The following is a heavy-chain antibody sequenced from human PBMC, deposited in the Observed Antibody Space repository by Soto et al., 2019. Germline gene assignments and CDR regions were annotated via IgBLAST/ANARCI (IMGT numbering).Heavy chain of an antibody. CDR3: ARGRYCLTGRCFPNWFDS. CDR2: IYKSATT. V-gene: IGHV4-30-4*01. J-gene: IGHJ5*01. CDR1: GDSISTVDYF. D-gene: IGHD2-15*01. Sequence: QVQLLESGPGLVKPSQTLCLTCSVSGDSISTVDYFWAWIRQPPGQALEYIGYIYKSATTYYNPSFESRVAISLDTSKSQFSLNVTSVTAADTAVYFCARGRYCLTGRCFPNWFDSWGQGTLVSVSS.